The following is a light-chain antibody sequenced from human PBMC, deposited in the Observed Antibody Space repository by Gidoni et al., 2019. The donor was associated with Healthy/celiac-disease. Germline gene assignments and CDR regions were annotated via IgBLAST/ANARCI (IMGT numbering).Light chain of an antibody. Sequence: QSVLTQPPSASGTPGQTITISCSESTSNIGSNPVNWYQHIPGASPKLHIYSNSQRPPGVPDRFSGSKSGTSASLAISDLQSEDEADYYCATWVDRLNGLTFGGGTKLTVL. J-gene: IGLJ2*01. CDR2: SNS. CDR3: ATWVDRLNGLT. CDR1: TSNIGSNP. V-gene: IGLV1-44*01.